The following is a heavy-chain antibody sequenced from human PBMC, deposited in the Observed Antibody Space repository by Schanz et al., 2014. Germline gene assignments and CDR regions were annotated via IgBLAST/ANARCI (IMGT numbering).Heavy chain of an antibody. J-gene: IGHJ4*02. Sequence: VQLVESGGGLVKPGGSLRLSCTASGFTFRDYQMTWIRQAPGKGLEWVSYITSGSAKFYADSVKGRFTLSRDNAKKTMDLQMNSLRVEDTAVYYCARDPNSVNEIDYWGQGTLVTVSS. CDR2: ITSGSAK. V-gene: IGHV3-11*01. D-gene: IGHD5-12*01. CDR1: GFTFRDYQ. CDR3: ARDPNSVNEIDY.